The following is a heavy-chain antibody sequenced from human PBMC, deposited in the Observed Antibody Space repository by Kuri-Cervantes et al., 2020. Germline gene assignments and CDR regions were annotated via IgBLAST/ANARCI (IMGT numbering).Heavy chain of an antibody. CDR1: GGSFSGYY. Sequence: SETLSLTCAVYGGSFSGYYWSWIRQPPGKGLEWIGYIYYSGATNYNPSLKSRVTISVDTSKNQFSLKLISVTAADTAAYYCARVDYGLDYWGQGTLVTVSS. V-gene: IGHV4-59*01. J-gene: IGHJ4*02. D-gene: IGHD4/OR15-4a*01. CDR3: ARVDYGLDY. CDR2: IYYSGAT.